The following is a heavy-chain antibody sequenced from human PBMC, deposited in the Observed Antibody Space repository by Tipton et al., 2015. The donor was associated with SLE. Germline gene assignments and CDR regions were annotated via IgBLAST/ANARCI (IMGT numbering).Heavy chain of an antibody. CDR2: ISSSGNS. CDR3: AKYTNYGSFDP. J-gene: IGHJ5*02. V-gene: IGHV4-61*02. Sequence: TLSLTCTVSGVSIGSDRYAWNWIRQPAGKGLEWIGRISSSGNSTYNPSLKGRVTISVDTSKNQFFLTLSSVTAADTAMYYCAKYTNYGSFDPWGQGTLVTVSS. CDR1: GVSIGSDRYA. D-gene: IGHD4-11*01.